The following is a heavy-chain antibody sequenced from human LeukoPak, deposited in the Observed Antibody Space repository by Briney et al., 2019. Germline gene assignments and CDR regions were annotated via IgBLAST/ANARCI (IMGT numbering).Heavy chain of an antibody. J-gene: IGHJ4*02. Sequence: GGSLRLSCAAPGFTFSSYEMNWVRQAPGKGLEWVSYISSSGSTIYYADSVKGRFTISRDNANNSLYLQMNSLRAEDTALYYCAKVASNYDFDYWGQGTLVTVSS. CDR3: AKVASNYDFDY. V-gene: IGHV3-48*03. CDR2: ISSSGSTI. D-gene: IGHD4-11*01. CDR1: GFTFSSYE.